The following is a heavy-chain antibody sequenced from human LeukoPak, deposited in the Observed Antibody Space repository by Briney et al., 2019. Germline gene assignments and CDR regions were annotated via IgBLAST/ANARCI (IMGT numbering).Heavy chain of an antibody. CDR2: IRNDGSVK. Sequence: GGSLRLSCAPSGFTFSTYAMHWVRQAPGKGLEWVACIRNDGSVKDYADSVKGRFTISRDNSKNTLYLQMNSLRAEDTAVYYCARGGSYLSAFDIWGQGTMVTVSS. CDR1: GFTFSTYA. D-gene: IGHD1-26*01. CDR3: ARGGSYLSAFDI. J-gene: IGHJ3*02. V-gene: IGHV3-30*02.